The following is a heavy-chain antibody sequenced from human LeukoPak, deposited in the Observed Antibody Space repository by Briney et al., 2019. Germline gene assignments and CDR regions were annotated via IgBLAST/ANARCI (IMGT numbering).Heavy chain of an antibody. J-gene: IGHJ4*02. D-gene: IGHD2-8*02. CDR1: GFTFSSYA. V-gene: IGHV3-23*01. Sequence: QAGGSLRLSCAASGFTFSSYAMSWVRQAPGKGLEWVSAISGSGGSTYYADSVKGRFTISRDNSKNTLYLQMNSLRAEDTAVYYCAKTPPRASYCTGGVCYWDYWGQRTLVTVSS. CDR2: ISGSGGST. CDR3: AKTPPRASYCTGGVCYWDY.